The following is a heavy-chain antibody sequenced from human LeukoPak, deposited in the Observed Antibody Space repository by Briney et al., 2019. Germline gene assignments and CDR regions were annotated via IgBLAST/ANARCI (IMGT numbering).Heavy chain of an antibody. J-gene: IGHJ4*02. CDR1: GGSIRRYY. CDR3: ASHNIAVSGGYFDY. CDR2: IYYSGST. V-gene: IGHV4-59*01. Sequence: SETLSLTCTVSGGSIRRYYWSWIRQPPGKRLEWIGSIYYSGSTNYNPSLKSRVTISVDTSKNQFSLKLSSVTAADTAVYYCASHNIAVSGGYFDYWGQGTLVTVSS. D-gene: IGHD6-19*01.